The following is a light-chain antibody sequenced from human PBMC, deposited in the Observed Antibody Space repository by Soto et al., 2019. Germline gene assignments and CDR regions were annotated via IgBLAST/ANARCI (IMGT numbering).Light chain of an antibody. CDR2: EVT. CDR1: SSAVGSYNL. CDR3: CSYAGSNTFV. Sequence: QSALTQPASVSGSPGQSITISCTGTSSAVGSYNLVSWYQQHPGKAPKLMIYEVTKLPSGVSNRFSGSKSGNTASLTISGLQAEYEADYSGCSYAGSNTFVFGTGTKLTVL. V-gene: IGLV2-23*02. J-gene: IGLJ1*01.